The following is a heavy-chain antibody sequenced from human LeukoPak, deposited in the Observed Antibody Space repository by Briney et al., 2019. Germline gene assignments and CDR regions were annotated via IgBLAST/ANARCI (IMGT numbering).Heavy chain of an antibody. CDR1: GGSISSSSYY. J-gene: IGHJ4*02. Sequence: SETLSLTCTVSGGSISSSSYYWGWIRQPPGKGLEWIGSIYSGSTYYNPSLKSRVTISVDTSKNQFSLKLSSVTAADTAVYYCARGSSGSNFDYWGQGTLVTVSS. CDR2: IYSGST. CDR3: ARGSSGSNFDY. V-gene: IGHV4-39*07. D-gene: IGHD3-22*01.